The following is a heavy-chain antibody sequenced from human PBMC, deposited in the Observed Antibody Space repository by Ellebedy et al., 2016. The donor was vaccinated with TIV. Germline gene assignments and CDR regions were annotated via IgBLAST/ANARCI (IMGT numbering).Heavy chain of an antibody. Sequence: SETLSLXXSVSGASISSGGFYWSWIRQHPEKALEWIGYIDNSGITSYNPSLNGRVTIFVDTSENRFSLKLSSVTAADTAVYFCGRAPAPGTSSHYYCYYLDVWGEGTTVTVSS. V-gene: IGHV4-31*03. CDR3: GRAPAPGTSSHYYCYYLDV. CDR2: IDNSGIT. CDR1: GASISSGGFY. J-gene: IGHJ6*03. D-gene: IGHD3-10*01.